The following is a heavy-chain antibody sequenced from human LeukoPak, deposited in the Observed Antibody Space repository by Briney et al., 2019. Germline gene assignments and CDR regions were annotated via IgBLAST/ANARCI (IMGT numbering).Heavy chain of an antibody. D-gene: IGHD3-16*02. CDR1: GGSFSGYY. CDR2: INHNGST. CDR3: ASGPAYYDYVWGSYRRPSFDY. V-gene: IGHV4-34*01. Sequence: SETLSLTCAVSGGSFSGYYWSWIRQPPGKGLEWIGEINHNGSTNYNPSLKSRVTISVDTSKNQFSLKLSSVTAADTAVYYWASGPAYYDYVWGSYRRPSFDYWGQGTLVTVSS. J-gene: IGHJ4*02.